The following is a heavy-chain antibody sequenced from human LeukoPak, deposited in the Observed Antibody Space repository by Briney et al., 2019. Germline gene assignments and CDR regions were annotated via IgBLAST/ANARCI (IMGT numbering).Heavy chain of an antibody. Sequence: ASVKVSCKVSGYTLTELSMDWVRQAPGKGLEWMGGFDPEDGETIYAQKFQGRVTMTEDTSTDTAYMELSSLRSEDTAVYYCATDPLGSSSSDYWGQGTLVTVSS. J-gene: IGHJ4*02. D-gene: IGHD6-6*01. CDR1: GYTLTELS. V-gene: IGHV1-24*01. CDR3: ATDPLGSSSSDY. CDR2: FDPEDGET.